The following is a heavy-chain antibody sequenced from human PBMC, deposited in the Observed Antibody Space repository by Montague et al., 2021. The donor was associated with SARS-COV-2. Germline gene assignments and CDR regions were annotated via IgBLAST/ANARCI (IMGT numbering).Heavy chain of an antibody. J-gene: IGHJ5*02. Sequence: SLRLSCAASGFTVNTNFMTWVRQAPGKGLEWVSIIYSGGSTYYADSVKGRFTISRDDSKNTLYLQMNSLRAEDTATYFCARSITLPAVLASWGQGTLVTVSS. V-gene: IGHV3-53*01. CDR1: GFTVNTNF. CDR2: IYSGGST. D-gene: IGHD2/OR15-2a*01. CDR3: ARSITLPAVLAS.